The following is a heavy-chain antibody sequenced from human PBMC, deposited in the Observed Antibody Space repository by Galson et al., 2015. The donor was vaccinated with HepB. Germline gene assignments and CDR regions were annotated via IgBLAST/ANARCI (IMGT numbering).Heavy chain of an antibody. CDR2: IVVGSGNT. D-gene: IGHD2-8*01. Sequence: SVKVSCKASGFTFTSSAMQWVRQARGQRLEWIGWIVVGSGNTNYAQKFQERVTITRDMSTSTAYMELSSLRSEDTAVYYCAAGSCTNGVCRHIVAFDYWGQGTLVTVSS. V-gene: IGHV1-58*02. CDR3: AAGSCTNGVCRHIVAFDY. CDR1: GFTFTSSA. J-gene: IGHJ4*02.